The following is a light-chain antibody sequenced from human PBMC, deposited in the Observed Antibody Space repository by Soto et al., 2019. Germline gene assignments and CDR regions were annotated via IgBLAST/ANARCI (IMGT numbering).Light chain of an antibody. J-gene: IGKJ1*01. CDR3: QQSYSTPRT. Sequence: DIQMTQSPSSLSASVGDRVTITCRASQSISSYLNWYQQKPGKAPKLLIYAASSLQSGVPSRFSGSGSGTDFNLPNSSLATEDFATYYCQQSYSTPRTFGQGTKVEIK. CDR1: QSISSY. CDR2: AAS. V-gene: IGKV1-39*01.